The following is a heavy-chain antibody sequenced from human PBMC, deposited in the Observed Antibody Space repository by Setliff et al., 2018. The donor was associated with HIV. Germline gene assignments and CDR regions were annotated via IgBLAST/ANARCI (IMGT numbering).Heavy chain of an antibody. CDR1: GSGFTFSSYS. J-gene: IGHJ5*01. Sequence: GGSLRLSCAASGSGFTFSSYSMNWVRQAPGKGLEWVSYISSTSSTIYYANSVKGRFTISRDDAKNSLYLQMDSLRAEDTAVYYCARGGANPSWFDSWGQGTLVTVSS. CDR3: ARGGANPSWFDS. V-gene: IGHV3-48*01. CDR2: ISSTSSTI. D-gene: IGHD3-16*01.